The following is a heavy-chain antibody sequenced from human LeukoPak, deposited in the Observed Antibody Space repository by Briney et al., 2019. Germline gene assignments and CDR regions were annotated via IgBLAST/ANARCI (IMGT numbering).Heavy chain of an antibody. Sequence: PSETLSLTCTVFGDPVTGYYLNWVRQPPGKGLEWIGHIYKIGTTDYNPSLKSRLTISADTSKNQFSLKLRSVNAADKAVYYCVIGVGWQPDYWGQGALVTVSS. J-gene: IGHJ4*02. CDR2: IYKIGTT. CDR1: GDPVTGYY. D-gene: IGHD2-15*01. V-gene: IGHV4-59*02. CDR3: VIGVGWQPDY.